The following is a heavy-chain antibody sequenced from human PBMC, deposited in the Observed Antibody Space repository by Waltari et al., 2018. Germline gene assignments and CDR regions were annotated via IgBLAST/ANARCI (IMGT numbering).Heavy chain of an antibody. D-gene: IGHD2-2*03. CDR1: GGSISSYY. CDR3: ASGYCSSTSCPDQNYYYGMDV. Sequence: QVQLQESGPGLVKPSETLSLTCTVSGGSISSYYWSWIRQPPGKGLEWIGSIYYSGSTNYNPSLKSRVTISVDTSKNQFSLKLSSVTAADTAVYYCASGYCSSTSCPDQNYYYGMDVWGQGTTVTVSS. V-gene: IGHV4-59*01. J-gene: IGHJ6*02. CDR2: IYYSGST.